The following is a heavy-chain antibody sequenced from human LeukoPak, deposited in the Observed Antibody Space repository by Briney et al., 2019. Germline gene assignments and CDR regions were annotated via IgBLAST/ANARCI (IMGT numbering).Heavy chain of an antibody. CDR3: ARARMQIVVVSAADY. D-gene: IGHD2-15*01. V-gene: IGHV3-21*01. Sequence: GGSLRLSCAGSGFTFNSYSMNWVRQAPGNGLEWVSSITSSSSYIYYADSVKGRFTISRDNAKNSLYLQMNSLRAEDTAVYYCARARMQIVVVSAADYWGQGTLVTVSS. CDR1: GFTFNSYS. J-gene: IGHJ4*02. CDR2: ITSSSSYI.